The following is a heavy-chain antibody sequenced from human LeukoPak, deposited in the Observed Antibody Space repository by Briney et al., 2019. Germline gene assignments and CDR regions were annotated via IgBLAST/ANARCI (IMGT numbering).Heavy chain of an antibody. CDR1: GFTVSSNY. V-gene: IGHV3-53*05. Sequence: PGGSLRLSCAASGFTVSSNYMSWVRQAPGKGLEWVSVIYSGGSTYYADSVKGRFTISRDNTKNSLYLQMNSLRTEDTAFYYCTKDVGDYGDYSLFSWGQGTLVTVSS. D-gene: IGHD4-17*01. J-gene: IGHJ5*02. CDR3: TKDVGDYGDYSLFS. CDR2: IYSGGST.